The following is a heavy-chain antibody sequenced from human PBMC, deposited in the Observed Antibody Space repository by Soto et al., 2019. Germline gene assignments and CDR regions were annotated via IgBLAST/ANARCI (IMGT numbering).Heavy chain of an antibody. J-gene: IGHJ4*02. V-gene: IGHV3-30*18. CDR3: AKDPGGQAVALGY. CDR1: GFTFSSYG. D-gene: IGHD6-19*01. Sequence: QVQLVESGGGVVQPGRSLRLSCAASGFTFSSYGMHWVRQAPGKGLEWVAVISYDGSNKYYADSVKGRFTISRDNSKNTLYLQMNSLRAADTAVYYCAKDPGGQAVALGYWGQGTLVTVSS. CDR2: ISYDGSNK.